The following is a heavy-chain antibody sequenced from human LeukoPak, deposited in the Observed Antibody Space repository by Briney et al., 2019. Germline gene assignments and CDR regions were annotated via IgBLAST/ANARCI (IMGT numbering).Heavy chain of an antibody. CDR3: ARYSWSGYPYFDY. CDR2: IYFSGTT. J-gene: IGHJ4*02. V-gene: IGHV4-39*01. CDR1: GGSIITSNYY. D-gene: IGHD3-3*01. Sequence: SETLSLTCTVSGGSIITSNYYWGWIRQPPGKGLDWISSIYFSGTTYYNPSLESRVTISVDTSKNQFSLKLSSVTAADTAVYFCARYSWSGYPYFDYWGQGTLVTVSS.